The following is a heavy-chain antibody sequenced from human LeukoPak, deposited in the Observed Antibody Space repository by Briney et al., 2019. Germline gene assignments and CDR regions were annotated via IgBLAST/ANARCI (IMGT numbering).Heavy chain of an antibody. CDR3: ASHLYSSGYFAY. D-gene: IGHD3-22*01. CDR2: INHSGST. CDR1: GGSISSYY. J-gene: IGHJ4*02. Sequence: PSETLSLTCTVSGGSISSYYWSWIRQPPGKGLEWIGEINHSGSTNYNPSLKSRVTISVDTSKNQFSLKLSSVTAVDTAVYYCASHLYSSGYFAYWGQGTLVTVSS. V-gene: IGHV4-34*01.